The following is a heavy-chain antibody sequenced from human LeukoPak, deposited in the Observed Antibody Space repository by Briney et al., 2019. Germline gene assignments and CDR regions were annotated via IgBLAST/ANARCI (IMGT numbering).Heavy chain of an antibody. V-gene: IGHV4-39*01. D-gene: IGHD2-21*02. J-gene: IGHJ4*02. CDR3: ARRLCGGDCHYFDY. CDR2: IYYSGST. CDR1: GGSISSSSYY. Sequence: SETLSLTCTVSGGSISSSSYYWGWIRQPPGKGLEWIGSIYYSGSTYYNPSLKSRVTISVDTSKNQFSLKLSSVTAADTAVYYCARRLCGGDCHYFDYWGQGTPVTVSS.